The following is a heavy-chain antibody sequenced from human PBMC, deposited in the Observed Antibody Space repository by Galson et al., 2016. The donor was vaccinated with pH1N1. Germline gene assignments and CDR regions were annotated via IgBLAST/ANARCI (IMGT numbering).Heavy chain of an antibody. V-gene: IGHV1-69*13. CDR2: ISTLFGTA. CDR1: GGIFNSHT. Sequence: SVKVSCKASGGIFNSHTISWVRQAPGQGLEWMGRISTLFGTANYAQNFMGRVTISADASTGTAYMELTNLSSQDKAVYFCAREGANYYGSDGMDVWGQGTTVTVSS. J-gene: IGHJ6*02. D-gene: IGHD3-10*01. CDR3: AREGANYYGSDGMDV.